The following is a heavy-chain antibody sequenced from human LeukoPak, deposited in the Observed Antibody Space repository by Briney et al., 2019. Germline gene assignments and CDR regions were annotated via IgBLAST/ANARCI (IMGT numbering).Heavy chain of an antibody. CDR3: AREFGGGRDYYGMDV. D-gene: IGHD3-10*01. Sequence: QPGGSLRLSCAASGFTFSSYEMNWVRQAPGKGLEWVSYISSSGSTIYYADSVKGRFTISRDNAKSSLYLQMNSLRAEDTAVYYCAREFGGGRDYYGMDVWGQGTTVTVSS. CDR1: GFTFSSYE. V-gene: IGHV3-48*03. J-gene: IGHJ6*02. CDR2: ISSSGSTI.